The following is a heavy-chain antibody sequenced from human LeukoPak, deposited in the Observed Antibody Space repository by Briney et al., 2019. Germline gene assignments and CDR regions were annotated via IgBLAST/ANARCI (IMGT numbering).Heavy chain of an antibody. CDR2: INWNGGST. Sequence: PGGSLRLSCAASGFTFDDYGMSWVRQAPGKGLEWVSGINWNGGSTGYADSVKGRFTISRDNAKNSLYLQMNSLRAEDTALYYCARGFHRGIAARPFDYWGQGTLVTVSS. D-gene: IGHD6-6*01. V-gene: IGHV3-20*04. CDR3: ARGFHRGIAARPFDY. J-gene: IGHJ4*02. CDR1: GFTFDDYG.